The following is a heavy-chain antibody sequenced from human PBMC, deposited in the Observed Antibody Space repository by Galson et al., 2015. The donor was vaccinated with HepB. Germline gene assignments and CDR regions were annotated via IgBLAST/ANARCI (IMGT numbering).Heavy chain of an antibody. J-gene: IGHJ4*02. D-gene: IGHD2-8*01. CDR2: ISGNADVT. V-gene: IGHV3-23*01. CDR3: AKGEGRMVFSILSF. Sequence: SLRLSCATSGFTFSNYAMTWVRQAPGKGLEWVSSISGNADVTYYADSVKGRFTTSKDESKDTLFLQMDSLRAEDTAVYYCAKGEGRMVFSILSFWGQGTLVTVSA. CDR1: GFTFSNYA.